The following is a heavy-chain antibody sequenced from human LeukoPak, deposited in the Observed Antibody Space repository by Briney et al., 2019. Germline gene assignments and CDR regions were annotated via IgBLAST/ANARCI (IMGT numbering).Heavy chain of an antibody. Sequence: SETLSLTCAVYGGSFSGYYWSWIHQPPGKGLEWIGEINHSGSTNYNPSLKSRVTISVDTSKNQFSLKLSSVTAADTAVYYCARGRARYCSSTSCYRWFDPWGQGTLVTVSS. J-gene: IGHJ5*02. D-gene: IGHD2-2*01. CDR2: INHSGST. CDR1: GGSFSGYY. CDR3: ARGRARYCSSTSCYRWFDP. V-gene: IGHV4-34*01.